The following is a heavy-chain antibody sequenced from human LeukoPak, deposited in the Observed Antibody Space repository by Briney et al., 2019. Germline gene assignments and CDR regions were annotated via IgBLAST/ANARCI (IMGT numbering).Heavy chain of an antibody. J-gene: IGHJ6*04. Sequence: HPGGSLRLSCAASGFTFSSYSMQWVRQTPGKGLEWVGIMSNSGENTFYGEAVKGRFTISRDNSQNTLYLQMNSLRPEDTAVYYCAELGITMIGGVWGKGTTVTISS. V-gene: IGHV3-30*18. CDR3: AELGITMIGGV. CDR1: GFTFSSYS. D-gene: IGHD3-10*02. CDR2: MSNSGENT.